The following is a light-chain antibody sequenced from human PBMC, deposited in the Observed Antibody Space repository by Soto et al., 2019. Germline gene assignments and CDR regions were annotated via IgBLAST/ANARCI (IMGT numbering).Light chain of an antibody. J-gene: IGLJ1*01. CDR3: SSYTISTTLDI. CDR1: SSDIGGYNY. Sequence: QSVLTQPASVSGSPGQSITISCSGTSSDIGGYNYVSWYQQHPGKAPKLLIYEVSHRPSRVSNRFSASKSGNTASLTISGPQTEDEADYYCSSYTISTTLDIFGTGTKVTVL. CDR2: EVS. V-gene: IGLV2-14*01.